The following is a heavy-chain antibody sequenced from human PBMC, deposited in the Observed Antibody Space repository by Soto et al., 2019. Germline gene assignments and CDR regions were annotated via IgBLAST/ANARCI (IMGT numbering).Heavy chain of an antibody. V-gene: IGHV1-18*01. CDR1: GYPFSSYG. CDR2: ISAYKGST. CDR3: TRIRYGDYVYFQP. J-gene: IGHJ1*01. D-gene: IGHD4-17*01. Sequence: QVQLAQSGTEVKKPGASVKVSCKASGYPFSSYGISWVRQVPGQGLEWIGWISAYKGSTRYAQNFQGRATMTTDTSTTTAYMELRSLRLDATAVYYCTRIRYGDYVYFQPWGQGTLVTVSS.